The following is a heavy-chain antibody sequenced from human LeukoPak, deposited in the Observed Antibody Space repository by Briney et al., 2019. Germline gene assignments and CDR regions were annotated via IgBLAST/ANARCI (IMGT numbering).Heavy chain of an antibody. Sequence: SVKVSCKASGGTFSSYAISWVRQAPGQGLEWMGGFIPIFGTANYAQKFQGRVTITADKSTSTAYMELSSLRSEDTAVYYCARASGYCSGGSCYVPPDYWGQGTLVTVSS. D-gene: IGHD2-15*01. V-gene: IGHV1-69*06. J-gene: IGHJ4*02. CDR3: ARASGYCSGGSCYVPPDY. CDR2: FIPIFGTA. CDR1: GGTFSSYA.